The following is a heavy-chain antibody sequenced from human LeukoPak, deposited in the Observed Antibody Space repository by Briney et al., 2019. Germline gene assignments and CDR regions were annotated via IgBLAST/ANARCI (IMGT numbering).Heavy chain of an antibody. J-gene: IGHJ6*02. D-gene: IGHD2-15*01. CDR3: ARDEVVAAPNYFGMVV. Sequence: ASVKVSCKASGYTFTGYYMHWVRQAPGQGLEWMGRINPNSGGTNYAQKFQGRVTMTRDTSISTAYMELSNLRSDDTAVYCCARDEVVAAPNYFGMVVWGQGTTVSVSS. CDR2: INPNSGGT. V-gene: IGHV1-2*06. CDR1: GYTFTGYY.